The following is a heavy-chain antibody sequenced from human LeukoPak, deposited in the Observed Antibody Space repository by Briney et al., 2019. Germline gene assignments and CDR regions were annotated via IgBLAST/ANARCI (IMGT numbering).Heavy chain of an antibody. CDR2: ISYDGSNK. V-gene: IGHV3-30-3*01. CDR1: GFTFSSYA. J-gene: IGHJ4*02. CDR3: ARGRSGSYYYFDY. Sequence: GGSLRLSCAASGFTFSSYAMHWVRQAPGKGLEWVAVISYDGSNKYYADSVKGRFTISRDNSKNTLYLQMNSLRAEDTAVHYCARGRSGSYYYFDYWGQGTLVTVSS. D-gene: IGHD1-26*01.